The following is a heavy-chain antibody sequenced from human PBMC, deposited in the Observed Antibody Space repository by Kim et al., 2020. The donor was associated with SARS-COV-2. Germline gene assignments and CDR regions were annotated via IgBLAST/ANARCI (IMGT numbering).Heavy chain of an antibody. CDR3: ARLAYCGSDCYSGVDY. Sequence: SVKGRFTLSRDKSKHTLYMQMSSLRAEDTAVYYCARLAYCGSDCYSGVDYWGQGALVTVCS. J-gene: IGHJ4*02. D-gene: IGHD2-21*02. V-gene: IGHV3-30*07.